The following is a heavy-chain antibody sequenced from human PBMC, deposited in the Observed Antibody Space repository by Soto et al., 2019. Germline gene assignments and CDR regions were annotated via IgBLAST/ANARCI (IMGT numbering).Heavy chain of an antibody. CDR3: ARPRGTMVRGVWNGMDV. D-gene: IGHD3-10*01. V-gene: IGHV1-3*01. CDR1: GYTFTSYA. CDR2: INAGNGNT. Sequence: QVQLVQSGAAVKKPGASVKVSCKASGYTFTSYAMHWVRQAPGQRLEWMGWINAGNGNTKYSQKFQGRVTITRDTSASTAYMELSSMRSEDTAVYYCARPRGTMVRGVWNGMDVWGQGTTVTVSS. J-gene: IGHJ6*02.